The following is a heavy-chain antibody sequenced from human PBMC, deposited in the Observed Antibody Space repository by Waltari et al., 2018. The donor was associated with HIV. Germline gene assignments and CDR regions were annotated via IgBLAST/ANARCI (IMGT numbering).Heavy chain of an antibody. J-gene: IGHJ6*02. CDR1: GAAMRRSSYF. V-gene: IGHV4-39*07. CDR2: MFYTGSS. CDR3: ARDWDVTTACMDV. Sequence: QVQLQESGPGLVTPAETLSLTCVVPGAAMRRSSYFGRWIRQAPGKWLEWIGSMFYTGSSYYNPSLKSRVNISIDTLNNQFSLKMTSVTAADTAVYYCARDWDVTTACMDVWGQGTTVTVSS. D-gene: IGHD1-26*01.